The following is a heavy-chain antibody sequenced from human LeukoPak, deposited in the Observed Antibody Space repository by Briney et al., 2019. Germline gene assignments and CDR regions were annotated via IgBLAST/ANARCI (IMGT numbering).Heavy chain of an antibody. V-gene: IGHV3-30*18. CDR3: AKDQKMGIAAAGYFDY. D-gene: IGHD6-13*01. J-gene: IGHJ4*02. CDR1: GFTFSSYG. CDR2: ISYDGSNK. Sequence: GRSLRLSCAASGFTFSSYGMHWVRQAPGKGLEWVAVISYDGSNKYYAGSVKGRFTISRDNSKNTLYLQMNSLRAEDTAVYYCAKDQKMGIAAAGYFDYWGQGTLVTVSS.